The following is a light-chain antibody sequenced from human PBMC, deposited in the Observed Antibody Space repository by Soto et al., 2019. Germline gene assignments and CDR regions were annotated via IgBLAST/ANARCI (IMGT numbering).Light chain of an antibody. CDR3: QQYTSSPTP. Sequence: DIQMTQSPSSLSASVGDRVTITCRASQGISNYLAWYQQKPGKVPKLLIYAASTLQSGLPARFSGSRSGSDFTLTISSLQPEDVATYYCQQYTSSPTPFGHGPKIQIK. V-gene: IGKV1-27*01. CDR2: AAS. CDR1: QGISNY. J-gene: IGKJ1*01.